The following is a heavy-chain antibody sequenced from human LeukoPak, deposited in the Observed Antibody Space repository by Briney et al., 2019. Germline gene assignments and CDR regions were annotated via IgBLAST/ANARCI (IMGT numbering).Heavy chain of an antibody. D-gene: IGHD1-26*01. Sequence: PGGSLRLSCAGSGITLRSYPMSWVRQAPGKGLEWVSVIYSGGSTYYADSVKGRFTISRHNSKNTLYLQMNSLRAEDTAVYYCARGPSGSYEFDYWGQGTLVTVSS. J-gene: IGHJ4*02. CDR1: GITLRSYP. CDR2: IYSGGST. V-gene: IGHV3-53*04. CDR3: ARGPSGSYEFDY.